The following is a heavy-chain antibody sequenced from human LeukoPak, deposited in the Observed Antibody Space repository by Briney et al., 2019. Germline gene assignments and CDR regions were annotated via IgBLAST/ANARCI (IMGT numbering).Heavy chain of an antibody. Sequence: ASVKVSCKASGYTFTSYGISWVRQAPGQGLEWMGWISAYNGNTNYAQKLQGRVTMTTDTSTSTAYMELRSLRSDDTAVYYCARDAYYYDSSGYYQHLYFDLWGRGTLVTVSS. J-gene: IGHJ2*01. CDR3: ARDAYYYDSSGYYQHLYFDL. D-gene: IGHD3-22*01. V-gene: IGHV1-18*01. CDR1: GYTFTSYG. CDR2: ISAYNGNT.